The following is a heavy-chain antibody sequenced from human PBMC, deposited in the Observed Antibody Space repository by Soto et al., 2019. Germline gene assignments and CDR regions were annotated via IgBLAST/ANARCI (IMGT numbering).Heavy chain of an antibody. Sequence: KPSETLSLTCAVSGGPFSGVYWSWIRQPPGKGLEWIGGVNHRGSANYNPSLESRVTMSVDTSKNQFSLKLTSVTAADSAVYYCARDAFCGSGTCRVGHWFDPWGQGTPVTVSS. CDR1: GGPFSGVY. D-gene: IGHD2-21*01. CDR2: VNHRGSA. V-gene: IGHV4-34*01. CDR3: ARDAFCGSGTCRVGHWFDP. J-gene: IGHJ5*02.